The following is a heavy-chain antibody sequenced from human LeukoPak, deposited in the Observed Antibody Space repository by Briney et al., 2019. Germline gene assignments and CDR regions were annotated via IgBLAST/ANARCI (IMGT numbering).Heavy chain of an antibody. J-gene: IGHJ4*02. CDR1: GFTFSSYA. Sequence: GGSLRPSCAASGFTFSSYAMSWVRQAPGKGLEWVSAISGSGGSTYYADSVKGRFTISRDSFDNTVYLQMNGLRAEDTAVYYCARDLGHFSRGASYFDYWGQGALVTVSS. CDR2: ISGSGGST. V-gene: IGHV3-23*01. D-gene: IGHD4/OR15-4a*01. CDR3: ARDLGHFSRGASYFDY.